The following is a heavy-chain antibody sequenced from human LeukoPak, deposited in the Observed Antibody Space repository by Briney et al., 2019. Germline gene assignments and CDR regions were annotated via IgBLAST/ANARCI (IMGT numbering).Heavy chain of an antibody. CDR2: ISSDGSST. D-gene: IGHD6-13*01. J-gene: IGHJ4*02. Sequence: GGSLRLSCAASGFTFSSYWMHWVRQGPGKGLVWVSRISSDGSSTVYADSVKGRFTISRDNAKNTLYLQMNSLRVEDTAVYYCASSIGETGDYWGQGTLVTVSS. CDR3: ASSIGETGDY. CDR1: GFTFSSYW. V-gene: IGHV3-74*01.